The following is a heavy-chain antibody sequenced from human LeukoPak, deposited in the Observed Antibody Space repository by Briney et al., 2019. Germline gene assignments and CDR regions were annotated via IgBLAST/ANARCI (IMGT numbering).Heavy chain of an antibody. Sequence: GGSLRLSCAASGFTFSSYAMSWVRQAPGKGLEWVSTMTGSGGSTYYADSVKGRFTISRDNSKNTLYLQMNSMRAEDTAVYYCAKGRSSWSAFDYWGQGTLVTVSS. CDR3: AKGRSSWSAFDY. D-gene: IGHD6-13*01. V-gene: IGHV3-23*01. CDR1: GFTFSSYA. J-gene: IGHJ4*02. CDR2: MTGSGGST.